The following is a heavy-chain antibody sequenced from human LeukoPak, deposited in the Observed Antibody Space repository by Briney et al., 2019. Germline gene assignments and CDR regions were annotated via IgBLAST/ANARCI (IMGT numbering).Heavy chain of an antibody. D-gene: IGHD3-3*01. V-gene: IGHV4-59*01. J-gene: IGHJ6*03. CDR2: IYYSGRT. Sequence: PSETLSLTCTISGGSISSNYWSWIRQPPGKGLEWIGYIYYSGRTKNNPSLKSRVTIYVATSKNHFSLKLSSVTAADTAVYYCASGPDFYMDVWGKGTTVTVSS. CDR1: GGSISSNY. CDR3: ASGPDFYMDV.